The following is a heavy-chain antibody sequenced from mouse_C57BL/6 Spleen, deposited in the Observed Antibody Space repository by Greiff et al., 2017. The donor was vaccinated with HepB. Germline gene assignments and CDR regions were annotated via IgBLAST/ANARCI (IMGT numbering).Heavy chain of an antibody. V-gene: IGHV14-4*01. J-gene: IGHJ1*03. Sequence: EVQRVESGAELVRPGASVKLSCTASGFNIKDDYMHWVKQRPEQGLEWIGWIDPENGDTEYASKFQGKATITADTSSNTAYLQLSSLTSEDTAVYYCTFYGSSTGYFDVWGTGTTVTVSS. D-gene: IGHD1-1*01. CDR1: GFNIKDDY. CDR3: TFYGSSTGYFDV. CDR2: IDPENGDT.